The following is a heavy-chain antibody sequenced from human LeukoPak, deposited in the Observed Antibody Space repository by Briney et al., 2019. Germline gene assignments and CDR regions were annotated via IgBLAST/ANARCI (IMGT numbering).Heavy chain of an antibody. Sequence: TGGSLRLSCAASGFSFNNYDMYWVRQAPGKGLEWVAFIRYDGSNKYYADSVKGRFTISRDNSKNTLYLQMNSLRAEDTAVYYCAKDRQPYYYDSPGYWGQGTLVTVSS. D-gene: IGHD3-22*01. CDR1: GFSFNNYD. CDR2: IRYDGSNK. V-gene: IGHV3-30*02. J-gene: IGHJ4*02. CDR3: AKDRQPYYYDSPGY.